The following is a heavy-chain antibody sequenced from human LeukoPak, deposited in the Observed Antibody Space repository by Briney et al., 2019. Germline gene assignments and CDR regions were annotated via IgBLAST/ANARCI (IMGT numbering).Heavy chain of an antibody. Sequence: ESGPTLVKPTQTLTLTCTFSGFSLTTSGVGVGWIRQPPGKALEWLALIFWDDDKRYSPSLKSRLTITKDTSRNQVVLIMTNMDPVDTATYYCAHMFGCRPFDYWGQGTLVTVSS. J-gene: IGHJ4*02. CDR2: IFWDDDK. CDR1: GFSLTTSGVG. D-gene: IGHD3-10*02. CDR3: AHMFGCRPFDY. V-gene: IGHV2-5*02.